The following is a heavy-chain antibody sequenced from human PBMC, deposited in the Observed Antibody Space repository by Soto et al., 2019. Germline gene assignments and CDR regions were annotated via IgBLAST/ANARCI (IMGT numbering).Heavy chain of an antibody. J-gene: IGHJ4*02. CDR2: IITMFGTA. CDR3: AIVGPAQYYDSSGYYSPLDY. Sequence: SVKVSCKASGPTFRSYAIKWVRQAPGQRLEWMGEIITMFGTANYAQKFKFRVTFTAGESTSTVYMVLSSLRSEDTAVYYCAIVGPAQYYDSSGYYSPLDYWGQGTLVTVSS. V-gene: IGHV1-69*13. CDR1: GPTFRSYA. D-gene: IGHD3-22*01.